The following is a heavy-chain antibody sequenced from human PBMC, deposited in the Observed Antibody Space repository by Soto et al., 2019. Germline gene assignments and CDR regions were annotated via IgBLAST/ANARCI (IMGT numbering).Heavy chain of an antibody. CDR3: ASEDGNDTFDM. D-gene: IGHD2-15*01. CDR2: TYYRSKWYY. CDR1: GESVSSNSAA. Sequence: SQTLSLTCVISGESVSSNSAAWSWIRQSPSRGLEWLGRTYYRSKWYYDYAVSVKSRITINPDTSKNQVSLQLISVTPEDTAVYYCASEDGNDTFDMCGQGTVVTVPS. J-gene: IGHJ3*02. V-gene: IGHV6-1*01.